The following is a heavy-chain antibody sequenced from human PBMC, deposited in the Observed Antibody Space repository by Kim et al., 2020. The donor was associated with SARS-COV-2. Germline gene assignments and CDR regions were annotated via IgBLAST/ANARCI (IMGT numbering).Heavy chain of an antibody. V-gene: IGHV3-23*01. CDR3: MRGGRGSINDY. D-gene: IGHD3-10*01. CDR2: SGGGGDWI. CDR1: GFTSSSYA. Sequence: GGSLRLSCAASGFTSSSYAMNWIRQAPGKGLEWVSDSGGGGDWIYYADSVKGRFTVSRDNSKNTMYLQMNSLRAEDTAVYYCMRGGRGSINDYWGQGTLVTVSS. J-gene: IGHJ4*02.